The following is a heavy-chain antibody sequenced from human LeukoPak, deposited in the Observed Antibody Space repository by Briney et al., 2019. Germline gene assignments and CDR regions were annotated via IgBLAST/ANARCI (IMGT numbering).Heavy chain of an antibody. CDR1: GGTVSSYA. D-gene: IGHD3-22*01. Sequence: ASVKVSCKASGGTVSSYAISWVRQAPGQGLEWMGGIIPIFGTANYAQKFQGRVTITADESTSTAYMELSSLRSEDTAVYYCARDGIYDSSGYYYDWGQGTLVTVSS. J-gene: IGHJ4*02. CDR3: ARDGIYDSSGYYYD. CDR2: IIPIFGTA. V-gene: IGHV1-69*13.